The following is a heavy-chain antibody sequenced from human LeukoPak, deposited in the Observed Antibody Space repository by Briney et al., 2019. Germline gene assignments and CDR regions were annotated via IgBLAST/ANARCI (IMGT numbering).Heavy chain of an antibody. CDR2: IKSKTDGGTT. CDR1: GFTFSNAW. J-gene: IGHJ4*02. V-gene: IGHV3-15*01. D-gene: IGHD1-26*01. CDR3: AKDSEGVEWELLADFDY. Sequence: GGSLRLSCAASGFTFSNAWMSWVRQAPGKGLEWVGRIKSKTDGGTTDYAAPVKGRFTISRDDSKNTLYLQMNSLKTEDTAVYYCAKDSEGVEWELLADFDYWGQGTLVTVSS.